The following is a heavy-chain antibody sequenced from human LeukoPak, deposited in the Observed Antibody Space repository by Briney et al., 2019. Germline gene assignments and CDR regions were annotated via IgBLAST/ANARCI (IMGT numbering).Heavy chain of an antibody. Sequence: PSETLSLTCTVSGGSISSSSYYWSWIRQPPGKGLEWIGYIYYSGSTNYNPSLKSRVTISVDTSKNQFSLKLSSVTAADTAVYYCARGNTVTTLGCWGQGTLVTVSS. J-gene: IGHJ4*02. V-gene: IGHV4-61*01. CDR1: GGSISSSSYY. CDR2: IYYSGST. D-gene: IGHD4-17*01. CDR3: ARGNTVTTLGC.